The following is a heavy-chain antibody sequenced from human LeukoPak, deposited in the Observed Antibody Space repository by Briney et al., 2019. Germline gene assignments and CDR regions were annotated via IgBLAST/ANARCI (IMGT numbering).Heavy chain of an antibody. Sequence: SETLSLTCTVSGGSISSYYWSWIRQPPGKGMEWIGYIYYSGSTNYNPSLKSRVTISVDTSKNQFSLKLSSVTAADTAVYYCARGGSDGFWSGYYPMADYWGQGTLVTVSS. CDR2: IYYSGST. CDR3: ARGGSDGFWSGYYPMADY. J-gene: IGHJ4*02. V-gene: IGHV4-59*01. D-gene: IGHD3-3*01. CDR1: GGSISSYY.